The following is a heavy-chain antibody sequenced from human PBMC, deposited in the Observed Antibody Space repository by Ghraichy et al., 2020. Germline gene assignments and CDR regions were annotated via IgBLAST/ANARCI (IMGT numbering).Heavy chain of an antibody. CDR1: GGSISSYY. D-gene: IGHD6-6*01. J-gene: IGHJ4*02. Sequence: SQTLSLTCTVSGGSISSYYWSWIRQPPGKGLEWIGYIYYSGSTNYNPSLKSRVTISVDTSKNQFSLKLSSVTAADTAVYYCARESGLVDSYFDYWGQGTLVTVSS. V-gene: IGHV4-59*01. CDR3: ARESGLVDSYFDY. CDR2: IYYSGST.